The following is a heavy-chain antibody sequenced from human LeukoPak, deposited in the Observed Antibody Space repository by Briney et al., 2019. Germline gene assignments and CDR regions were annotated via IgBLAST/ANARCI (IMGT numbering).Heavy chain of an antibody. J-gene: IGHJ3*02. CDR2: ISTSGGST. CDR1: GFTFTSYA. V-gene: IGHV3-23*01. Sequence: PGGSLRLSCAASGFTFTSYAMSWVRQAPGKGLEWVSSISTSGGSTYYADSVKGRFTISRDNSKNTLYLQMNSLRTEDTAVYYCARGAVAGTWPGAFDIWGQGTMVTVSS. CDR3: ARGAVAGTWPGAFDI. D-gene: IGHD6-19*01.